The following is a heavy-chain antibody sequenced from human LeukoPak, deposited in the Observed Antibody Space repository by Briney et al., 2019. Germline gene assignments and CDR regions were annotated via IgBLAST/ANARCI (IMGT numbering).Heavy chain of an antibody. V-gene: IGHV1-18*01. CDR1: GYTFTSYG. J-gene: IGHJ6*03. D-gene: IGHD3-16*01. CDR3: ARVWGDYYYYYYMDV. Sequence: ASVKVSCKASGYTFTSYGISWVRQAPGQGLEWMGWISAYNGNTNYAQKLQGRVTMTTDTSTSTAYMELRSLRSDDTAVYYCARVWGDYYYYYYMDVWGKGTTVTVSS. CDR2: ISAYNGNT.